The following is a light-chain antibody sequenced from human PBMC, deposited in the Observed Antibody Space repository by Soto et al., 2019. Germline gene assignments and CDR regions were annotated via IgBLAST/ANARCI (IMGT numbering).Light chain of an antibody. Sequence: LTQSPGALSLSTGERATLSCRASQSVSSTYLAWYQQRPGQAPRLLIYGASSRATGIPDRFSGSGSGTDFTLSISRLETEDFAVYYCYQYDTFPGVTNVDIK. CDR1: QSVSSTY. CDR2: GAS. J-gene: IGKJ4*01. V-gene: IGKV3-20*01. CDR3: YQYDT.